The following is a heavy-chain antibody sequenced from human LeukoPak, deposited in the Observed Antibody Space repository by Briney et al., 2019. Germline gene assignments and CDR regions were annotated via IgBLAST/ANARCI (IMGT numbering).Heavy chain of an antibody. Sequence: ASVKVSCKASGYIFSGHYIQWVRQAPGQGLEWMGWINPASGGTNNAQKFHGRVTMTTDTSISTLYMELNSLRSDDTAVCYCARVLFPSGPTHCFDPWGQGTLVTVSS. CDR3: ARVLFPSGPTHCFDP. CDR2: INPASGGT. D-gene: IGHD2-21*01. V-gene: IGHV1-2*02. J-gene: IGHJ5*02. CDR1: GYIFSGHY.